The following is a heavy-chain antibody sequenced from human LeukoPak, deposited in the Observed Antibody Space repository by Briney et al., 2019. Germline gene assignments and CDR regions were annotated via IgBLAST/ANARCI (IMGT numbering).Heavy chain of an antibody. V-gene: IGHV4-59*01. D-gene: IGHD1-1*01. CDR3: AREGTAGTNLNWFDP. J-gene: IGHJ5*02. Sequence: RPSETLSLTCTVSGGSISSYYWSWIRQPRGKGLEWIGYISYSGSTDFNPSLKSRVTISVDTSKNQFSLKLSSVTAADTAVYYCAREGTAGTNLNWFDPWGQGTLGTVSS. CDR2: ISYSGST. CDR1: GGSISSYY.